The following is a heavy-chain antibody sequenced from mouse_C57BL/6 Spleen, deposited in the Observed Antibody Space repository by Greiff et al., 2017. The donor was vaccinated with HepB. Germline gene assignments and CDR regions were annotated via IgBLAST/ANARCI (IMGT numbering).Heavy chain of an antibody. Sequence: QVQLQQSGPGLVAPSQSLSITCTVSGFSFTSYAISWVRQPPGKGLEWLGVIWTGGGTNYNSALKSRLSISKDNSKSQVFLKMNSLQTDDTARYYCARERVSLTGTEWFAYWGQGTLVTVSA. J-gene: IGHJ3*01. D-gene: IGHD4-1*01. CDR3: ARERVSLTGTEWFAY. V-gene: IGHV2-9-1*01. CDR1: GFSFTSYA. CDR2: IWTGGGT.